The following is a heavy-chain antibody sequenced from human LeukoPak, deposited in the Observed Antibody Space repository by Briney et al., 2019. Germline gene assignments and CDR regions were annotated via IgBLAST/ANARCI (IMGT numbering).Heavy chain of an antibody. D-gene: IGHD6-6*01. Sequence: GSLRLSCAASGFTFSNYAMTWVRQAPGKGLEWVSTISPTGGTPYYADSVKGRFIISRDNSKNTLYLQMNSLRAEDTAVYYCAKRIAAPPRSFDYWGQGILVTVSS. CDR1: GFTFSNYA. J-gene: IGHJ4*02. CDR2: ISPTGGTP. CDR3: AKRIAAPPRSFDY. V-gene: IGHV3-23*01.